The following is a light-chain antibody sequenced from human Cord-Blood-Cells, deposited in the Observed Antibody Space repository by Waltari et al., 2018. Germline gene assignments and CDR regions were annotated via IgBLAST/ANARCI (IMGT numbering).Light chain of an antibody. CDR1: SRYVGSYNL. CDR2: EGS. Sequence: QSALTQPASVSGSPGQSITISCTGTSRYVGSYNLVSWYQQHPGKAPKLMIYEGSKRPSGVSNRFSGSKSGNTASLTISGLQAEDEADYYCCSYAGSSTLVFGGGTKLTAL. CDR3: CSYAGSSTLV. V-gene: IGLV2-23*01. J-gene: IGLJ2*01.